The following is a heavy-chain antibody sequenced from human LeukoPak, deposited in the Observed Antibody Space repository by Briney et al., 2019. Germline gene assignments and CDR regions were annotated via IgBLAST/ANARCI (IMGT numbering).Heavy chain of an antibody. CDR3: ASTICISTSCYPGVVDY. Sequence: SETLSLTCTVSGGLISRGSYYWSWIRQPAGKGLEWIGRIYSSGSTNYNPALRSRLTISVDTSKNQFSLKLSSVTAADTAVYYCASTICISTSCYPGVVDYWGQGTLVTVSS. D-gene: IGHD2-2*01. CDR1: GGLISRGSYY. V-gene: IGHV4-61*02. CDR2: IYSSGST. J-gene: IGHJ4*02.